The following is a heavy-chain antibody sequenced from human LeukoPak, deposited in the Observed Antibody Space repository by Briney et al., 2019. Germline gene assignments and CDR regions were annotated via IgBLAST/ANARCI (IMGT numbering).Heavy chain of an antibody. V-gene: IGHV4-39*07. CDR3: ARAHCSSTSCPKKNWFDP. D-gene: IGHD2-2*01. Sequence: SETLSLTCTVSGDSISTSNSYWGWIRQPPGKGLEWIGSIYYSGNTYYNASLKSRVTISVDTSKNQFSLKLSSVTAADTAVYYCARAHCSSTSCPKKNWFDPWGQGTLVTVSS. CDR1: GDSISTSNSY. J-gene: IGHJ5*02. CDR2: IYYSGNT.